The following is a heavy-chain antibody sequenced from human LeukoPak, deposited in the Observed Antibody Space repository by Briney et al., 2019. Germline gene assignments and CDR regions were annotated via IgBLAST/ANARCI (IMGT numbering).Heavy chain of an antibody. J-gene: IGHJ4*02. CDR1: GYTFTNYG. V-gene: IGHV1-18*04. CDR2: INTNDGNT. Sequence: ASVKVSCKASGYTFTNYGISWVRQAPGQGLEWMGRINTNDGNTNYAPKLQARVTMTTDTSTSTAHLELRGLRYDDTATYYCARDNNWGQGTLVTVSS. CDR3: ARDNN.